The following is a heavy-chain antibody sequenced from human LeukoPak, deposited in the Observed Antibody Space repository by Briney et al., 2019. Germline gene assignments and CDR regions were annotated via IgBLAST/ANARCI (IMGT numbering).Heavy chain of an antibody. D-gene: IGHD3-10*01. J-gene: IGHJ4*02. CDR3: ATGSRSVLPWFGEFDY. CDR1: GYTVTELS. Sequence: ASVKVSCKVSGYTVTELSMHWVRQAPGKGLEWMGGFDPEDGETIYAQKFQGRVTMTEDTSTDTAYMELSSLRSEDTAVYYCATGSRSVLPWFGEFDYWGQGTLVTVSS. CDR2: FDPEDGET. V-gene: IGHV1-24*01.